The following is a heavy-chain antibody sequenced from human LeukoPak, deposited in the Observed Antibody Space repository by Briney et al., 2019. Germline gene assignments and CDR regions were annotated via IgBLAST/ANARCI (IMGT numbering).Heavy chain of an antibody. CDR1: GGSISSYY. D-gene: IGHD3-3*02. V-gene: IGHV4-59*01. CDR3: ARYGPWSEASHFWSGYFRLWWFDP. J-gene: IGHJ5*02. Sequence: SETLSLTCTVSGGSISSYYWSWIRQPPGKGLEWIGYIYYSGSTNYNPSLKSRVTISVDTSKNQFSLKLSSVTAADTAVYYCARYGPWSEASHFWSGYFRLWWFDPWGQGTLVTVSS. CDR2: IYYSGST.